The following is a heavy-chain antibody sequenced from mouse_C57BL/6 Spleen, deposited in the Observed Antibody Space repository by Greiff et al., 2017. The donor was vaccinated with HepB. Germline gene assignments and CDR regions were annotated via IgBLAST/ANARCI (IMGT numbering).Heavy chain of an antibody. V-gene: IGHV1-82*01. J-gene: IGHJ2*01. CDR3: ARSNYDSSPPFDD. CDR1: GYAFSSSW. D-gene: IGHD1-1*01. CDR2: SYPGDGDT. Sequence: VQLQQSGPELVKPGASVKISCKASGYAFSSSWMNWVKQRPGKGLEWIGRSYPGDGDTNYNGKFKGKATLTADKSSSTAYNQLSSLTSDDSAVYYCARSNYDSSPPFDDWGQGTTLTVSS.